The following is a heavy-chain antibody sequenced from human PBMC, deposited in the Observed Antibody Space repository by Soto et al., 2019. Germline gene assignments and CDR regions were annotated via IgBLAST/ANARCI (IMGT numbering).Heavy chain of an antibody. J-gene: IGHJ6*02. CDR2: IRFDGSNI. Sequence: GGSLRLSCAVPGIIFTGYGMHWVRQAPGKGLEWVAIIRFDGSNIHYADSVKGRFTISRDNSKNTLYLQMNSLRAEDTAVYYCAKDLAGSLRWYNYYCYGMDVWGQGTTVTVSS. V-gene: IGHV3-30*02. CDR1: GIIFTGYG. CDR3: AKDLAGSLRWYNYYCYGMDV. D-gene: IGHD4-17*01.